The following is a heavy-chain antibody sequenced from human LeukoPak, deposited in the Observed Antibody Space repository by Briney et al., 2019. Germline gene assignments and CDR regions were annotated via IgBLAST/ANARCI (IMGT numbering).Heavy chain of an antibody. Sequence: GASLKISCKGSGSRFTSYWIGWGRQMPGKGLEWMGIIYPGDSNTRYSPSFQGQVTISADKSISPAYLQWSSLKASDTAMSYCARHEGGGDCYDYWGQGTLVTVSS. CDR3: ARHEGGGDCYDY. CDR1: GSRFTSYW. J-gene: IGHJ4*02. V-gene: IGHV5-51*01. CDR2: IYPGDSNT. D-gene: IGHD2-21*01.